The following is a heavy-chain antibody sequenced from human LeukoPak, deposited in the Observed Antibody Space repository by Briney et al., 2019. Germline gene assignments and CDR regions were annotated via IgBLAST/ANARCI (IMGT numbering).Heavy chain of an antibody. CDR1: GFTFSTFA. CDR3: AKDPHAGSSGWWRTYYYYYMDV. J-gene: IGHJ6*03. CDR2: ISYDGSNK. Sequence: GGSLRLSCAASGFTFSTFAMVWVRQPPGKGLEWVAVISYDGSNKYYADSVKGRFTISRDNSKNTLYLQMNSLRAEDTAVYYCAKDPHAGSSGWWRTYYYYYMDVWGKGTTVTVSS. D-gene: IGHD6-19*01. V-gene: IGHV3-30*18.